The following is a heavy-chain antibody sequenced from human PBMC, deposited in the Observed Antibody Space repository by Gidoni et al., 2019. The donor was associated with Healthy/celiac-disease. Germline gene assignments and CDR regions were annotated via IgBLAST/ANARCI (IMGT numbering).Heavy chain of an antibody. CDR1: GFTFSSYA. V-gene: IGHV3-30-3*01. CDR2: ISYDGSNK. J-gene: IGHJ5*02. Sequence: QVQLVESGGGVVQPGRSLRLSCAASGFTFSSYAMHWVRQAPGKGLEWVAVISYDGSNKYYADSVKGRFTISRDNSKNTLYLQMNSLRAEDTAVYYCARGQTFDPWAREPWSPSPQ. CDR3: ARGQTFDP.